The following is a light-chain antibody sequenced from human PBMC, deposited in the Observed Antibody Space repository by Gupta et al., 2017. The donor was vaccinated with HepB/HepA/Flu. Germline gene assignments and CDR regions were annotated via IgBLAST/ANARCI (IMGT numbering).Light chain of an antibody. CDR1: QSVSNY. CDR2: EAS. CDR3: QHRNSSPGT. Sequence: NVLTQSPATLSLSPGERTTLSCRASQSVSNYLAWYQQKPGQAPRLLIYEASNRATGVPTRFSGSGWGTDFTPTISSREPEDFAFYYWQHRNSSPGTFGQGTKVDIK. V-gene: IGKV3-11*01. J-gene: IGKJ1*01.